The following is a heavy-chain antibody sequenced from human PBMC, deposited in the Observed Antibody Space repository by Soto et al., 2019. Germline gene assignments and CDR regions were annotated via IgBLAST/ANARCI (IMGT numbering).Heavy chain of an antibody. CDR2: ISGSGGST. J-gene: IGHJ5*02. V-gene: IGHV3-23*01. D-gene: IGHD2-2*02. CDR3: AKGRLDIVVVPAAIPWRDWFDP. Sequence: EVQLLESGGGLVQPGGSLRLSCAASGFTFSSYAMSWVRQAPGKGLEWVSAISGSGGSTYYADSVKGRFTISRDNSKNTLYLQMNSLRAEDTAVYYCAKGRLDIVVVPAAIPWRDWFDPWGQGTLVTVSS. CDR1: GFTFSSYA.